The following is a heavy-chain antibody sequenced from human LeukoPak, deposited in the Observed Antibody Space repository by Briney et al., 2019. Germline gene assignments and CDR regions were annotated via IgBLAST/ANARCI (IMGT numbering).Heavy chain of an antibody. CDR3: ARGKATSPHAFDI. CDR1: GGTFSSYA. CDR2: IIPIFGTA. Sequence: GASAKVSCKASGGTFSSYAISWVRQAPGQGLEWMGRIIPIFGTANYAQKFQGRVTITTDESTSTAYMELSSLRSEDTAVYYCARGKATSPHAFDIWGQGTMVTVSS. D-gene: IGHD5-24*01. J-gene: IGHJ3*02. V-gene: IGHV1-69*05.